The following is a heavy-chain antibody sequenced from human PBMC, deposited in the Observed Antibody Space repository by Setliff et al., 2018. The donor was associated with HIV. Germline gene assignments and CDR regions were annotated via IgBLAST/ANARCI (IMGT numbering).Heavy chain of an antibody. D-gene: IGHD2-21*01. V-gene: IGHV3-23*01. CDR1: DLAFSSYA. CDR2: ASPSGGTT. CDR3: AKLLGNGGNSDPFDI. J-gene: IGHJ3*02. Sequence: PGGSLRLSCQASDLAFSSYAMSWVRQAPGKGLEWVSIASPSGGTTYYADSVKGRFTISRDNSKSTLYLQMNSLTTEDTALYYCAKLLGNGGNSDPFDIWGQGTTVTVSS.